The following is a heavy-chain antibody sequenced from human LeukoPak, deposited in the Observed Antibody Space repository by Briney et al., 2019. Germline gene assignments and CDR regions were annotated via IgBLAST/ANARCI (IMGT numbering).Heavy chain of an antibody. V-gene: IGHV4-59*01. J-gene: IGHJ2*01. CDR3: ARRVSKYYYDSSGYSHWYFDL. Sequence: PSETLSLTCSVPGGSIGRYWWSWIRQPPRKGLEWIGYIYYTGSTNCNPALKSRVTISLNMSKNRLSLKLSSVTAADTAVYYCARRVSKYYYDSSGYSHWYFDLWGRGTLVTVSS. CDR2: IYYTGST. D-gene: IGHD3-22*01. CDR1: GGSIGRYW.